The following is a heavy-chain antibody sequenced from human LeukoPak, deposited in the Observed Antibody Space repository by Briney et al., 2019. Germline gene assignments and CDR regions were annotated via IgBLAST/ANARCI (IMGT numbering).Heavy chain of an antibody. CDR2: INPVDSET. J-gene: IGHJ4*02. D-gene: IGHD6-13*01. CDR3: GSVVNGYSSTWPVFY. V-gene: IGHV5-51*01. Sequence: GESLKISCKGSGYIFTTYWIAWVRQMPGKGLEWMGVINPVDSETKYSPSFQGQVTISADKSITTAYLNWSSLKASDTAIYYCGSVVNGYSSTWPVFYWGQGTLVTVSS. CDR1: GYIFTTYW.